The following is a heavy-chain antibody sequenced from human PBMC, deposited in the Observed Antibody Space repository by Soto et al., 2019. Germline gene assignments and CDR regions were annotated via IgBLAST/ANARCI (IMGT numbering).Heavy chain of an antibody. CDR2: IYHSGST. CDR1: GASISSSGYS. V-gene: IGHV4-30-2*01. Sequence: SETLSLTCAVSGASISSSGYSWSWIRQPPGKGLEWIGYIYHSGSTYYNPSLKSRVTMSVDRSKNQFSLKLTSVTAADTAVYYCARAHSSGSNYPVDWGQGTLVTVSS. D-gene: IGHD3-22*01. J-gene: IGHJ4*02. CDR3: ARAHSSGSNYPVD.